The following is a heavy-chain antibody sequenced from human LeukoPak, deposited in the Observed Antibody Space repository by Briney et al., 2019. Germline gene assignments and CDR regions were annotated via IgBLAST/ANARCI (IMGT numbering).Heavy chain of an antibody. J-gene: IGHJ4*02. CDR3: ARERDSSGYYYRGFGIDY. Sequence: SETLSLTCAVYGGSFSGYYWSWIRQPPGKGLGWIGEINHSGSTNYNPSLKSRVTISVDTSKNQFSLKLSSVTAADTAVYYCARERDSSGYYYRGFGIDYWGQGTPVTVSS. CDR2: INHSGST. V-gene: IGHV4-34*01. CDR1: GGSFSGYY. D-gene: IGHD3-22*01.